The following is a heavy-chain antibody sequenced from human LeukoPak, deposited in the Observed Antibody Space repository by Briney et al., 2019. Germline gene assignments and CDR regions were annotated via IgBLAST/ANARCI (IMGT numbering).Heavy chain of an antibody. CDR2: ISSSGSTI. CDR3: ARDRRYYDSSGLNL. J-gene: IGHJ4*02. V-gene: IGHV3-48*03. CDR1: GLTFSSYE. D-gene: IGHD3-22*01. Sequence: GGSLRLSCAASGLTFSSYEMNWVRQAPGKGLEWVSYISSSGSTIYYADSVKGRFTISRDNAKNSLYLQMNSLRAEDTAVYYCARDRRYYDSSGLNLWGQGTLVTVSS.